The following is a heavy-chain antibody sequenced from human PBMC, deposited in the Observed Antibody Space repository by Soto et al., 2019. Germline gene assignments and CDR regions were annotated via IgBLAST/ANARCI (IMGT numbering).Heavy chain of an antibody. D-gene: IGHD5-12*01. CDR3: VKGSSYSVYDF. CDR1: GGSISGHS. V-gene: IGHV4-4*07. CDR2: IYPSGST. J-gene: IGHJ4*02. Sequence: SETLSLTCTVSGGSISGHSWIWIRQPAGKGLEWIGHIYPSGSTSYNPSLRSRVTMSLDTSSNQIFLNLTSVTAADTAVCYCVKGSSYSVYDFWGPGTLEIVSS.